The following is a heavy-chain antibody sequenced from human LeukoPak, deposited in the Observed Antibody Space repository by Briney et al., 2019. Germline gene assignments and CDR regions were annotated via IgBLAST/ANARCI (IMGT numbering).Heavy chain of an antibody. CDR1: GFTFSSYS. CDR3: ARDRRDGYIFGAFDI. CDR2: IYSGGST. J-gene: IGHJ3*02. Sequence: PGGSLRLSCAASGFTFSSYSMNWVRQAPGKGLEWVSIIYSGGSTYYADSVKGRFTISRDNSKNTLYLQMNSLRAEDTAVYYCARDRRDGYIFGAFDIWGQGTMVTVSS. D-gene: IGHD5-24*01. V-gene: IGHV3-53*01.